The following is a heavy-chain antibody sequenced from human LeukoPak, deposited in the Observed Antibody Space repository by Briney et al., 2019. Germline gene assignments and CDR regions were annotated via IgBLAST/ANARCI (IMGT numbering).Heavy chain of an antibody. J-gene: IGHJ4*02. CDR2: MSYSGHT. CDR3: ARLGGVTLIVVVKAPTFDY. D-gene: IGHD3-22*01. CDR1: GDSIGRINYF. Sequence: SETLSLTCTISGDSIGRINYFWGWIRQAPGKGLEWIVSMSYSGHTYYNPSLKSRVTTSIGTSKNQLSLNLKSVTAADTAVYYCARLGGVTLIVVVKAPTFDYWGQGTLVTVSS. V-gene: IGHV4-39*07.